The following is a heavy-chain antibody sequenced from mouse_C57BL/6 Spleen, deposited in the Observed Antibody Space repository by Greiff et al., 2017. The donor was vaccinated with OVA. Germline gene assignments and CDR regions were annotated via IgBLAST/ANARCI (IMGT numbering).Heavy chain of an antibody. CDR2: IWSGGST. Sequence: VKLMESGPGLVQPSQSLSITCTVSGFSLTSYGVHWVRQSPGKGLAWLGVIWSGGSTDYNAAFISRLSISKDNSKSQVFFKMNSLQADDTAIYYGASHYYGSSGYVDVWGTGTTVTVSS. CDR3: ASHYYGSSGYVDV. D-gene: IGHD1-1*01. J-gene: IGHJ1*03. V-gene: IGHV2-2*01. CDR1: GFSLTSYG.